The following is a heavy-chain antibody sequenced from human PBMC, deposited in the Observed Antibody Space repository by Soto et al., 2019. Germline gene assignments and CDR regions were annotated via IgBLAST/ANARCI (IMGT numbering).Heavy chain of an antibody. V-gene: IGHV4-59*01. Sequence: SETLSLTCTVSGGSISSYYWSWIRQPPGKGLEWIGYIYYSGSTNYNPSLKSRVTISVDTSKNQFSLKLSSVTAADTAVYYCARAPRGNYGYPSFYDYWGQGTLVTVSS. CDR2: IYYSGST. J-gene: IGHJ4*02. CDR1: GGSISSYY. CDR3: ARAPRGNYGYPSFYDY. D-gene: IGHD3-10*01.